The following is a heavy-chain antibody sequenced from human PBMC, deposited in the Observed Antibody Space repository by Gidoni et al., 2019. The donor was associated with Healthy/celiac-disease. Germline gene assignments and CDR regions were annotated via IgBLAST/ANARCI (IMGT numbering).Heavy chain of an antibody. V-gene: IGHV3-64D*06. CDR3: VGSGYSSSWYRANFDY. D-gene: IGHD6-13*01. Sequence: EVQLVESGGGLVQPGGSLRLSCSAAGFTVSSYAMHWVRQAPGKGLEYVSAISSNGGSTYYADSVKGRFTISRDNSKNTLYLQMSSLRAEDTAVYYCVGSGYSSSWYRANFDYWGQGTLVTVSS. CDR1: GFTVSSYA. J-gene: IGHJ4*02. CDR2: ISSNGGST.